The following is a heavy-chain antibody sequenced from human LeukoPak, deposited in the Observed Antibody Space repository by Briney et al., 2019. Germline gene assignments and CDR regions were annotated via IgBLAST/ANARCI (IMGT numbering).Heavy chain of an antibody. Sequence: GGSLRLSCAASGFTVSSNYMSWVRPAPGRGLEWVSVIYSGGNTYYADSVKGRFTISRDNSKNTLFLQMNSLRAGDTAVYYCARGTVTMVDYWGQGTLVTVSS. CDR2: IYSGGNT. CDR3: ARGTVTMVDY. CDR1: GFTVSSNY. J-gene: IGHJ4*02. V-gene: IGHV3-66*01. D-gene: IGHD3-10*01.